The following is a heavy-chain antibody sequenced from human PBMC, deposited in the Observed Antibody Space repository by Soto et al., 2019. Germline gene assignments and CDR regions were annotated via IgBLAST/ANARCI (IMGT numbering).Heavy chain of an antibody. J-gene: IGHJ4*02. Sequence: EVQLVESGGGLVQPGGSLRLSCAASGFAVSSSYMTWVRQAPGRGLEWVSVIYIGGDTYYADSVKGRFIISRDNSENTLYLHMNSLRDEDTAVYYCATGVNYRPILGWGQGTLVTVSS. CDR1: GFAVSSSY. CDR2: IYIGGDT. V-gene: IGHV3-66*01. CDR3: ATGVNYRPILG. D-gene: IGHD3-16*01.